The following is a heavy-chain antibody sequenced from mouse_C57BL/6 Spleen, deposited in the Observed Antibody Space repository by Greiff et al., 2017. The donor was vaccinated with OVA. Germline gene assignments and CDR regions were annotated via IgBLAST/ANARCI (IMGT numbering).Heavy chain of an antibody. CDR2: IHPSDSDT. CDR1: GYTFTSYW. Sequence: QVQLKQPGAELVKPGASVKVSCKASGYTFTSYWMHWVKQRPGQGLEWIGRIHPSDSDTNYNQKFKGKATLTVDKSSSTAYMQLSSLTSEDSAVYYCAIWYDYDLYFDYWGQGTTLTVSS. D-gene: IGHD2-4*01. J-gene: IGHJ2*01. V-gene: IGHV1-74*01. CDR3: AIWYDYDLYFDY.